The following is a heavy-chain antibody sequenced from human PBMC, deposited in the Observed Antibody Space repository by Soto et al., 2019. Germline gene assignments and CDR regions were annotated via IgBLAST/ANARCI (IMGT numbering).Heavy chain of an antibody. CDR3: ARAEVTAAIKN. Sequence: SEALAVTCTVSVGSIRINNYYWHWIRQSPGKGLEWIGYIYHSGYNYYNPSLRSRLTISLDASKNQFSLELTSVTAEDTAVYYCARAEVTAAIKNWGQGTMVTVSS. D-gene: IGHD2-2*02. CDR1: VGSIRINNYY. CDR2: IYHSGYN. J-gene: IGHJ4*02. V-gene: IGHV4-30-4*01.